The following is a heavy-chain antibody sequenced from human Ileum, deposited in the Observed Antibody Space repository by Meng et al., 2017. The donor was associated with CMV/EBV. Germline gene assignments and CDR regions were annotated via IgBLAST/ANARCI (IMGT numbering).Heavy chain of an antibody. CDR1: GYSFTDYY. J-gene: IGHJ4*02. D-gene: IGHD2/OR15-2a*01. V-gene: IGHV1-2*02. CDR3: ARVGGTNMATRFDY. Sequence: ASVKVSCKASGYSFTDYYLNWVRQAPGQGPEWMGWINANSGSTGYAQRFQGRVTMSRDTSINTASMELSRLRSDDTAVYYCARVGGTNMATRFDYWGQGALVTVSS. CDR2: INANSGST.